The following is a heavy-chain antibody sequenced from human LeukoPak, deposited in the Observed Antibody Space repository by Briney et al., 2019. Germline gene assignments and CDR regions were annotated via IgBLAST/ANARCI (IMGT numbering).Heavy chain of an antibody. Sequence: GASVKVSCKASGYTFTGYYMHWVRQAPGQGLEWMGWINPNSGGTNYAQKFQGRVTITRDTSISTAYMELSRLRSDDTAVYYCARADYYDSSGYYYWGQGTLVTVSS. J-gene: IGHJ4*02. CDR3: ARADYYDSSGYYY. V-gene: IGHV1-2*02. D-gene: IGHD3-22*01. CDR2: INPNSGGT. CDR1: GYTFTGYY.